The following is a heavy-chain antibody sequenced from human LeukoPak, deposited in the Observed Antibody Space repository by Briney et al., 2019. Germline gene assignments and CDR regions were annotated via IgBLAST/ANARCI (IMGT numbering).Heavy chain of an antibody. V-gene: IGHV3-7*01. Sequence: PGGSLRLSCAASGFTFSSYWMNWARQAPGKGLEWVASINHNGNVNYYVDSVKGRFTISRDNSRNTMYLQMDSLRAEDTAVYYCAKEYDSGGYGANFDYWGQGTLVTVSS. CDR2: INHNGNVN. CDR1: GFTFSSYW. D-gene: IGHD3-10*01. J-gene: IGHJ4*02. CDR3: AKEYDSGGYGANFDY.